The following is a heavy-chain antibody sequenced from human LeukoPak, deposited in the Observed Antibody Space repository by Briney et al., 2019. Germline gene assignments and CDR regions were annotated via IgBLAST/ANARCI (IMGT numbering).Heavy chain of an antibody. J-gene: IGHJ6*02. Sequence: GGSLRLSCAASGFTFSSYSMNWVRQAPGKGLEWVSSISSSSSYIYYADSVKGRFTISRDNSKNTLYLQMNSLRAEDTAVYYCATPMVYAIHYYYYGMDVWGQGTTVTVSS. D-gene: IGHD2-8*01. V-gene: IGHV3-21*04. CDR3: ATPMVYAIHYYYYGMDV. CDR2: ISSSSSYI. CDR1: GFTFSSYS.